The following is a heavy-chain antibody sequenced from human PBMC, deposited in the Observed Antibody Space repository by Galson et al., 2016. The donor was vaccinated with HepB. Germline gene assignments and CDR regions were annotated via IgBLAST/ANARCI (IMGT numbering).Heavy chain of an antibody. CDR1: GFTFSTNA. CDR2: ISDSGSST. J-gene: IGHJ4*02. Sequence: SLRLSCAASGFTFSTNAMNWVRQATGKGLEWVSGISDSGSSTSYADSVKGRFTISRDNSKNTLYLQMNSLRAEDTAIYYCANQHTTGWYSCLTHWGQGTLVTVSS. D-gene: IGHD6-19*01. V-gene: IGHV3-23*01. CDR3: ANQHTTGWYSCLTH.